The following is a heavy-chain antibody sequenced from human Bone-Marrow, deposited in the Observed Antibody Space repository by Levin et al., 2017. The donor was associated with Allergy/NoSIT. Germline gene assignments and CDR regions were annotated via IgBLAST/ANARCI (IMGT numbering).Heavy chain of an antibody. CDR1: GGSFSGYY. Sequence: ASETLSLTCAVYGGSFSGYYWSWIRQPPGKGLEWIGEINHSGSTNYNPSLKSRVTISVDTSKNQFSLKLSSVTAADTAVYYCARARAKLYNWNDRVGCWFDPWGQGTLVTVSS. CDR3: ARARAKLYNWNDRVGCWFDP. J-gene: IGHJ5*02. V-gene: IGHV4-34*01. CDR2: INHSGST. D-gene: IGHD1-1*01.